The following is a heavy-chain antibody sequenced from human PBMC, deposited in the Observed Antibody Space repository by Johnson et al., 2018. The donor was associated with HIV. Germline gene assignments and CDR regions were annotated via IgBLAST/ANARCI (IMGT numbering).Heavy chain of an antibody. CDR3: ARVGVGGYSADGAFDI. D-gene: IGHD2-15*01. V-gene: IGHV3-30*02. CDR1: GFTFSNYG. J-gene: IGHJ3*02. CDR2: IRYDESNQ. Sequence: QVQLVESGGGVVQPGGSLRLSCAASGFTFSNYGMHWVRQAPGKGLEWVAFIRYDESNQYYVDSLKGRFTISRDNSKSTLYLQINSLRAEDAAVFYCARVGVGGYSADGAFDIWGQGTMVTVSS.